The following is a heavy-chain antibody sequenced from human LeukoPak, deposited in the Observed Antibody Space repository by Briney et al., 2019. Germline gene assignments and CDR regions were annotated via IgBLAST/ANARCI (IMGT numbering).Heavy chain of an antibody. CDR3: ARGRGPLDY. CDR2: ISYDGSNK. J-gene: IGHJ4*02. D-gene: IGHD2-15*01. Sequence: AGGSLRLSCAASGFTFSSYAMHWVRQAPGKGLEWVAVISYDGSNKYYADSVKGRFTISRDNSKNTLYLQMNSLRAEDTAVYYCARGRGPLDYWGQGTLVTVSS. CDR1: GFTFSSYA. V-gene: IGHV3-30-3*01.